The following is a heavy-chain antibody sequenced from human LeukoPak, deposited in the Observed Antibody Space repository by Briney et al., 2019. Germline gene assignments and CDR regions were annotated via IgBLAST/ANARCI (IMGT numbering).Heavy chain of an antibody. V-gene: IGHV3-9*01. CDR1: GFTFDDYA. Sequence: GGSLRLSCAASGFTFDDYAMHWVRQAPGKGLEWVSGISWNSGSIGYADSVKGRFTISRDNAKNSLYLQMNSLRAEDTALYYCAREITDIADHWGQGTLVTVSS. CDR2: ISWNSGSI. CDR3: AREITDIADH. J-gene: IGHJ4*02. D-gene: IGHD2-15*01.